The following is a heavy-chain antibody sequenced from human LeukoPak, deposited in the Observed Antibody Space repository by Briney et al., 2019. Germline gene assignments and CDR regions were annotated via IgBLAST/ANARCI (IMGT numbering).Heavy chain of an antibody. CDR1: GGSISSYY. CDR3: ARASYYDSSGYYLPRLDY. CDR2: IYYSGST. J-gene: IGHJ4*02. Sequence: SETLSLTCTVSGGSISSYYWSWIRQPPGKGLEWIGYIYYSGSTNYNPSLKSRVTISVDTSKNQFSLKLSSVTAADTAVYYCARASYYDSSGYYLPRLDYWGQGTLVTVSS. D-gene: IGHD3-22*01. V-gene: IGHV4-59*12.